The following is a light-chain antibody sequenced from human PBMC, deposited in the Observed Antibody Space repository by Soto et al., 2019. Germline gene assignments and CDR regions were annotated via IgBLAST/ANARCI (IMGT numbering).Light chain of an antibody. CDR1: SSDVGGYNY. V-gene: IGLV2-14*03. CDR2: DVS. J-gene: IGLJ1*01. Sequence: QSVLTQPASGSGSPGQSITISCTGTSSDVGGYNYVSWYQQHPGKAPKLMIYDVSYRPSGVSNRFSGSKSGNTASLTVSGLQAEDEADYYCSSYASSSTPYVFGTGTKVTVL. CDR3: SSYASSSTPYV.